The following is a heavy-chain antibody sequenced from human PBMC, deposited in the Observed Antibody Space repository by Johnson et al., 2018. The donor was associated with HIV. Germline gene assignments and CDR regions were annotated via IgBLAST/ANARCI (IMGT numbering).Heavy chain of an antibody. CDR3: AKGLGWELLTHDAFDI. V-gene: IGHV3-9*01. D-gene: IGHD1-26*01. Sequence: VQLVESGGGSVQPGRSLRLSCAASGFTFDDYAMHWVRQAPGKGLEWVSGISWNSGSIGHADSVKGRFTISRDNAKNSLYLQMNSLRAEDTALYYCAKGLGWELLTHDAFDIWGQGTMVTVSS. J-gene: IGHJ3*02. CDR1: GFTFDDYA. CDR2: ISWNSGSI.